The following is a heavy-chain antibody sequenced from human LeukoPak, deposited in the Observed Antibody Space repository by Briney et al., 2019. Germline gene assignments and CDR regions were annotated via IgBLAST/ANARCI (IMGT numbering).Heavy chain of an antibody. Sequence: GASVKVSCKASGGTFSSYAISWVRQAPGQGLEWMGGIIPIFGTANYAQKLQGRVTMTTDTSTSTAYMELRSLGSDDTAVYYCARVGTSWLGQPDWFDPWGQGTLVTVSS. CDR3: ARVGTSWLGQPDWFDP. J-gene: IGHJ5*02. CDR1: GGTFSSYA. V-gene: IGHV1-69*05. CDR2: IIPIFGTA. D-gene: IGHD6-19*01.